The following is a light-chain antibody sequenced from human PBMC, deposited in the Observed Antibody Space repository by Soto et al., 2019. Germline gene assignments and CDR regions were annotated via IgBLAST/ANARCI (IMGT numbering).Light chain of an antibody. CDR3: QHSYSPSWT. Sequence: DIQMTQSPPSLSASVGDRVTITCRASQTINKYLNWYQQKPGKAPKVLIYAASSFQSGVPSRFSGSGSGTDFTLTITNLQPEDFATYYCQHSYSPSWTFGQGTRVEIK. CDR2: AAS. CDR1: QTINKY. V-gene: IGKV1-39*01. J-gene: IGKJ1*01.